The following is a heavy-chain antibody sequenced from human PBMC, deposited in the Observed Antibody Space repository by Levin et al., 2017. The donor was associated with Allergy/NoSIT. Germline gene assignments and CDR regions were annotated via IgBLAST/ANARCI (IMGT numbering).Heavy chain of an antibody. CDR2: IYSGGST. Sequence: LSLTCAASGFPVSSNYMSWVRQAPGKGLEWVSVIYSGGSTYYADSVKGRFTISRDNSKNTLYLQMNSLRAEDTAVYYCARDGLVSSGYWVTEDVWGQGTTVTVSS. V-gene: IGHV3-66*01. D-gene: IGHD3-22*01. CDR3: ARDGLVSSGYWVTEDV. CDR1: GFPVSSNY. J-gene: IGHJ6*02.